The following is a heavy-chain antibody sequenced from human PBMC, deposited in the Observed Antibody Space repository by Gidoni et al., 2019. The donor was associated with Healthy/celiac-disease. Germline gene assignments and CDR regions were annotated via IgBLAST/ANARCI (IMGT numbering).Heavy chain of an antibody. CDR2: ISGSGGST. J-gene: IGHJ4*02. Sequence: EVQLLESGGGLVQPGGSLRLSCAASGFTFSSYSMSWVRQAPGKGLEWVSAISGSGGSTYYADSVKGRFTISRDNSKNTLYLQMNSLRAEDTAVYYCAKSSSPIRYYFDYWGQGTLVTVSS. CDR1: GFTFSSYS. CDR3: AKSSSPIRYYFDY. V-gene: IGHV3-23*01. D-gene: IGHD6-13*01.